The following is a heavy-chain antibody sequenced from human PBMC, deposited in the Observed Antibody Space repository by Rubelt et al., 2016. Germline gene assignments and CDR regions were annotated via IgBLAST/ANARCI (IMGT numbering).Heavy chain of an antibody. J-gene: IGHJ4*02. CDR3: ARGYYSNSFDY. CDR1: GFTFSSYS. D-gene: IGHD4-11*01. CDR2: ISGGMETI. V-gene: IGHV3-48*04. Sequence: LVQPGESLRLSCEGSGFTFSSYSMDWVRQVPGKGLEWISYISGGMETIYYADSVRGRFTISRDNAKNSLYLQMDSLRAEDTAVYDCARGYYSNSFDYWGLGTLVTVSS.